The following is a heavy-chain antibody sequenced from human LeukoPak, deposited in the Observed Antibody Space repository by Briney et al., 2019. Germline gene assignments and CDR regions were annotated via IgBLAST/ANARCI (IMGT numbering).Heavy chain of an antibody. CDR1: GYTFTGYY. D-gene: IGHD3-3*01. CDR2: INPNSGGT. J-gene: IGHJ6*03. CDR3: ARGNYDPSVYYYYYMDV. Sequence: GASVTVSFKASGYTFTGYYMHWVRQAPGQGLEWMGWINPNSGGTNYAQKFQGRVTMTRDTSISTAYMELSRLRSDDTAVYYCARGNYDPSVYYYYYMDVWGKGTTVTVSS. V-gene: IGHV1-2*02.